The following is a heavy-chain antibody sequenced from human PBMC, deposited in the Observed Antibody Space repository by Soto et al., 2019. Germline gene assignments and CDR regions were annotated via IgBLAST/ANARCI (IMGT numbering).Heavy chain of an antibody. D-gene: IGHD3-10*01. J-gene: IGHJ3*02. V-gene: IGHV1-69*06. CDR2: TIPVFNTA. CDR3: ARGVYGSGNYYSGPSAFDI. CDR1: GGTLSDHG. Sequence: QVQLEQSGAEVKKPGSSVKISCKASGGTLSDHGVSWLRQAPGQGLEWVGGTIPVFNTAKYAPKFQGRVTMAADKSTNIAHMELGSLRSDDSAFYYCARGVYGSGNYYSGPSAFDIWGQGTLVIVSS.